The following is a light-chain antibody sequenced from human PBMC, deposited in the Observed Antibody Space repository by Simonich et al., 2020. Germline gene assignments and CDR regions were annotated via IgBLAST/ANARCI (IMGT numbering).Light chain of an antibody. J-gene: IGLJ2*01. CDR2: DVS. V-gene: IGLV2-14*01. Sequence: QSALTQPVSVSGSPGQSITISCTGTSSDVGGYNYVSCYQQHPGQPPKLMIYDVSKRPAGVSNRFSGSKSGNTASLTISGLQAEDEADYYCSSYTSSSTLVFGGGTKLTVL. CDR3: SSYTSSSTLV. CDR1: SSDVGGYNY.